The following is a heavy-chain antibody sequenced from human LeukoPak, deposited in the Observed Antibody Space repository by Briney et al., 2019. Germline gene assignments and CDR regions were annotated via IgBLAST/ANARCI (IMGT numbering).Heavy chain of an antibody. J-gene: IGHJ5*02. CDR3: ARDHLACSGDTCFSAHWFDP. CDR2: ISHSGTT. CDR1: GDSITSAFH. V-gene: IGHV4-38-2*02. Sequence: SETLSLTCAVSGDSITSAFHWGWVRQPPGKGQEWIGSISHSGTTYYAPSFKSRLTISLDPSKNQLSLKLSSVTAADTAVFFCARDHLACSGDTCFSAHWFDPWGHGTLVIVSS. D-gene: IGHD2-15*01.